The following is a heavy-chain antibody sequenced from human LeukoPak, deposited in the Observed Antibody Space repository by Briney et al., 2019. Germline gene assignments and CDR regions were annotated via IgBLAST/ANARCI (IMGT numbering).Heavy chain of an antibody. Sequence: GGSLRLSCADSGFTFSNYAMSWVRQAPGKGLEWVSDISGGGGSTYYADSVKGRFTISRDNSKNTLYLQMNSLRAEDTAVYYCAKPPYYYDSSGYYLDYWGQGTLVTVSS. CDR2: ISGGGGST. D-gene: IGHD3-22*01. J-gene: IGHJ4*02. CDR1: GFTFSNYA. V-gene: IGHV3-23*01. CDR3: AKPPYYYDSSGYYLDY.